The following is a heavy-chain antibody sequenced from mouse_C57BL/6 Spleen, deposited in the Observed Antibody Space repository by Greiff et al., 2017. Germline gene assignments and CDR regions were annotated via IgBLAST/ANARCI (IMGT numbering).Heavy chain of an antibody. J-gene: IGHJ2*01. CDR1: GFTFSSYT. Sequence: VQLVESGGGLVKPGGSLKLSCAASGFTFSSYTMSWVRQTPEKRLEWVATISGGGGNTYYPDSVKGRFTISRDNAKNTLYLQMSSRRSEDTALYYCARLKLGPGDYCDYGGQGTTLTVSS. CDR3: ARLKLGPGDYCDY. V-gene: IGHV5-9*04. CDR2: ISGGGGNT. D-gene: IGHD4-1*01.